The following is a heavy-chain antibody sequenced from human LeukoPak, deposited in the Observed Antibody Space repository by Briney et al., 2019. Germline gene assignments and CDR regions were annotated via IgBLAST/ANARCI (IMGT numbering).Heavy chain of an antibody. CDR1: GFTFSSYA. CDR2: ISGSGGST. J-gene: IGHJ5*02. D-gene: IGHD3-9*01. Sequence: GGSLRLSCAASGFTFSSYARSWVRQAPGKGLEWFSAISGSGGSTYYADSVKGRFTTSRDNSKNTLYLQMNSLRAEDTAVYYCAKDPCGLRYDILTGHSRRCWFDPWGQGSLVTVSS. CDR3: AKDPCGLRYDILTGHSRRCWFDP. V-gene: IGHV3-23*01.